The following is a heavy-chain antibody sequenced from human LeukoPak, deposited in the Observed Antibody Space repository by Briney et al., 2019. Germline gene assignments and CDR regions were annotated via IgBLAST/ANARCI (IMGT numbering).Heavy chain of an antibody. CDR1: GGTFSSYA. CDR2: IIPIFGTA. CDR3: ASYGDYVAGYYYYYMDV. V-gene: IGHV1-69*13. Sequence: ASVKVSCKASGGTFSSYAISWVRQAPGQGLEWMGGIIPIFGTANYAQKFQGRVTITADESTSTAYMELSSLRSEDTAVYYCASYGDYVAGYYYYYMDVWGKGTTVTVSS. D-gene: IGHD4-17*01. J-gene: IGHJ6*03.